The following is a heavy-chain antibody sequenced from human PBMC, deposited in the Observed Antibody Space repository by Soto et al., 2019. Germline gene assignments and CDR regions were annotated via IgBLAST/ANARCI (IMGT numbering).Heavy chain of an antibody. CDR1: GYTFTSYG. J-gene: IGHJ4*02. CDR2: ISAHNGNT. V-gene: IGHV1-18*01. Sequence: QVHLVQSGAEVKKPGASVKVSCKGSGYTFTSYGITWVRQAPGQGLEWMGWISAHNGNTDYAQNLQGRVTVTRHTSTSTAYMELRSLRPDDTAVYYWARGRNGDYWRQGALVTVSS. CDR3: ARGRNGDY. D-gene: IGHD1-1*01.